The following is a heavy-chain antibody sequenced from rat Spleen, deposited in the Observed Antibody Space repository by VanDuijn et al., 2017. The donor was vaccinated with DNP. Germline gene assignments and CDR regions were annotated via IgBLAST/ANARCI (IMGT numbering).Heavy chain of an antibody. CDR3: ATETNYYSGDVGYFDY. CDR2: ISASGGST. J-gene: IGHJ2*01. D-gene: IGHD1-1*01. CDR1: GFTFNKYW. V-gene: IGHV5-31*01. Sequence: EVQLVESGGDLVQPGRSLKLSCVASGFTFNKYWMTWIRQVPGKGLEWVATISASGGSTYYRDSVKGRFTISRVNAQSTLYLQMTSLRSEDTATYYCATETNYYSGDVGYFDYWGQGLIVTVSS.